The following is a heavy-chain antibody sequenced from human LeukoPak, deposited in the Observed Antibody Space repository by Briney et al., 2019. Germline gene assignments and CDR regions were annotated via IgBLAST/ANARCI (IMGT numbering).Heavy chain of an antibody. D-gene: IGHD6-19*01. J-gene: IGHJ3*02. Sequence: PGGSLRLSCAASGFTFSSSGMQWVRQAPGKGLEWVAFIRYDGSNKYYADSVKGRFTISRDNSKNTLYLQMNSMRDEDTAVLYCAKDLGSSGWYDAFDIWPQGTVVTVSS. CDR3: AKDLGSSGWYDAFDI. CDR2: IRYDGSNK. CDR1: GFTFSSSG. V-gene: IGHV3-30*02.